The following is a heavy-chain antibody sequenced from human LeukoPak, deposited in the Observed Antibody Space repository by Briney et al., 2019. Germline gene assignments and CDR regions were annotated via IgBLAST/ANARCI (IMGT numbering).Heavy chain of an antibody. D-gene: IGHD3-10*01. CDR2: IYYSGST. CDR3: ARPYYGSGTAYAFDI. CDR1: GGSISSYY. Sequence: SETLSLTCTVSGGSISSYYWSWIRQPPGKGLEWIGYIYYSGSTNYNPSLKSRVTISVDTSKNQFSLKLSSVTAADTAVYYCARPYYGSGTAYAFDIWGQGTMVTVSS. V-gene: IGHV4-59*08. J-gene: IGHJ3*02.